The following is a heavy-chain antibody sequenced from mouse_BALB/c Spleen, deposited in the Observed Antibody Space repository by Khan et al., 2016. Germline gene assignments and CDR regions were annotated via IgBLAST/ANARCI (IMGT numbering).Heavy chain of an antibody. J-gene: IGHJ4*01. D-gene: IGHD2-13*01. Sequence: QIQLVQSGPELKKPGETVKISCKASGYTFTNYGMNWVKQAPGKGLKWMGWINSNTGEPTYAEEFKGRFAFPLETSASTAYLQLNKLKNEDTATYFCARTGDYPYYATDYWGQGTSVTVSA. CDR1: GYTFTNYG. CDR2: INSNTGEP. V-gene: IGHV9-3*02. CDR3: ARTGDYPYYATDY.